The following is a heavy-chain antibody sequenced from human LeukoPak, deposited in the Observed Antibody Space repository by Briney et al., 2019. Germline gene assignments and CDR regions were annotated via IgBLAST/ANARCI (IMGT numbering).Heavy chain of an antibody. CDR1: DDSISDYY. CDR2: IYYSGST. Sequence: SETLSLTCTVSDDSISDYYRGWIRQPPGKGLEWIGYIYYSGSTNYNPSLKSRVTISVDTSKNQFSLKLSSVTAADTAVYYCARDWYCSGGSCYLWYFDLWGRGTLVTVSS. D-gene: IGHD2-15*01. J-gene: IGHJ2*01. CDR3: ARDWYCSGGSCYLWYFDL. V-gene: IGHV4-59*01.